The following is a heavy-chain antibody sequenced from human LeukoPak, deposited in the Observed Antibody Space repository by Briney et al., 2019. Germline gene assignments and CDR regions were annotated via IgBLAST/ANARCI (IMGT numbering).Heavy chain of an antibody. Sequence: GGSLRLSCAASGFTFSSYAMSWVRQAPGKGLEWVSAISGSGGSTYYADSVKGRFTISRDNSKNTLYLQMNSLRAEDTAVYYCAKDHSRGHYYYYYGMDVWGQGTTVIVSS. J-gene: IGHJ6*02. CDR3: AKDHSRGHYYYYYGMDV. CDR1: GFTFSSYA. CDR2: ISGSGGST. V-gene: IGHV3-23*01. D-gene: IGHD3-10*01.